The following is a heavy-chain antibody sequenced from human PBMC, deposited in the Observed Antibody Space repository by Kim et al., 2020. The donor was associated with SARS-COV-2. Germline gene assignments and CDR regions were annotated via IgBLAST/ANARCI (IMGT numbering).Heavy chain of an antibody. CDR3: ASPRSLDDCDRTFDY. V-gene: IGHV3-30*01. Sequence: ADSEEGRLTISSDNSKNTLNLQMNSLRAEDTAVYYCASPRSLDDCDRTFDYWGQGTLVTVSS. D-gene: IGHD3-22*01. J-gene: IGHJ4*02.